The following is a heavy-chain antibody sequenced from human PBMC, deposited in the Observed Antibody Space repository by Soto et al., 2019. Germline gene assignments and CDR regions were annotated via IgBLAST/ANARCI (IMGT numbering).Heavy chain of an antibody. CDR2: TYYRSKWKN. CDR1: GDSVSSNSVS. J-gene: IGHJ3*02. Sequence: PSETLSLTCDISGDSVSSNSVSWNWIRQSPSRGLEWLGRTYYRSKWKNDFAISVRSRITINADTSKNQFSLQLSSVTPEDTAVYYCAITVARALDAFYIWGQGSMVTVSS. CDR3: AITVARALDAFYI. V-gene: IGHV6-1*01. D-gene: IGHD3-10*01.